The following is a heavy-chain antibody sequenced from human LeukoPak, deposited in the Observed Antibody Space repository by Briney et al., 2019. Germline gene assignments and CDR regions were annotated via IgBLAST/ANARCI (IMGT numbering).Heavy chain of an antibody. CDR2: ISSSSSYI. J-gene: IGHJ4*02. CDR3: ARGLGGQRAYYFDY. V-gene: IGHV3-21*01. D-gene: IGHD3-16*01. Sequence: GGSLRLSCAASGFTFSSYSMNWVRQAPGKGLEWVSSISSSSSYIYYADSVKGRFTISRDNAKNSLYLQMNSLRAEDTAVYYCARGLGGQRAYYFDYWGQGTLVTVSS. CDR1: GFTFSSYS.